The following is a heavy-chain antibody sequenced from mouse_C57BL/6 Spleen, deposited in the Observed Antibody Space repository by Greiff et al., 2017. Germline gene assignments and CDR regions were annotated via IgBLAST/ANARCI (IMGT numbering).Heavy chain of an antibody. J-gene: IGHJ3*01. CDR2: IYPGDGDT. V-gene: IGHV1-82*01. CDR3: ARSYDYPFAY. Sequence: VQLQQSGPELVKPGASVKISCKASGYAFSSSWMNWVKQRPGKGLEWIGRIYPGDGDTNYNGKFKGKATLTADKSSSTAYMQLSSLTSEDSAVYFCARSYDYPFAYWGQGTLVTVSA. D-gene: IGHD2-4*01. CDR1: GYAFSSSW.